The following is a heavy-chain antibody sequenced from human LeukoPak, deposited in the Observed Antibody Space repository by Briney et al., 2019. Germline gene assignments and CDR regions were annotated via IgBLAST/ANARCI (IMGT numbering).Heavy chain of an antibody. D-gene: IGHD2-15*01. J-gene: IGHJ4*02. CDR1: GGSVSSGISY. CDR3: ARGYCSGGSCYYFDS. V-gene: IGHV4-61*01. Sequence: SETLSLTCTVSGGSVSSGISYWSWIRQPPGEGLEWIAYISDSGGSDYNPSLRGRVTISLDTSKNQFSLNLSSVTAADTAVYYCARGYCSGGSCYYFDSWGQGTLVTVSS. CDR2: ISDSGGS.